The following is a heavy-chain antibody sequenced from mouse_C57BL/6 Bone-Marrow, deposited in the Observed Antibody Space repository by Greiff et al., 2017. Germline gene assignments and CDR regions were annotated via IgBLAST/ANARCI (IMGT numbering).Heavy chain of an antibody. Sequence: DVKLVESGGGLVKPGGSLKLSCAASGFTFSSYAMSWVRQTPEKRLEWVATISDGGSYTYYPDNVKGRFTISRDNAKNNLYLQMSHLKAEDTAMYYCARGGLPYYAMDYWGKGTSVTVSS. CDR1: GFTFSSYA. V-gene: IGHV5-4*03. D-gene: IGHD2-2*01. CDR2: ISDGGSYT. CDR3: ARGGLPYYAMDY. J-gene: IGHJ4*01.